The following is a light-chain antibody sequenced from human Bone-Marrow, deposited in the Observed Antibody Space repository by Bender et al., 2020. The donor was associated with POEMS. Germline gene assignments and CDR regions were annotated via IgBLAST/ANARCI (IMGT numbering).Light chain of an antibody. Sequence: SSELIQPPSVSVSPGQTASISCSGDHLGDKYTCWYQQKPGQSPVLVIYLGTERPSGIPERFSGSTSGNTATLTISGTQAMDEADYYCQAWDSSTTVVFGGGTKLTVL. V-gene: IGLV3-1*01. CDR2: LGT. CDR1: HLGDKY. CDR3: QAWDSSTTVV. J-gene: IGLJ2*01.